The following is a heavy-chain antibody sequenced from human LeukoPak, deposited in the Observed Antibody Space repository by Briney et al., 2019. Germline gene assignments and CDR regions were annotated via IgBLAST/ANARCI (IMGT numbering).Heavy chain of an antibody. CDR2: IYYSGTT. CDR1: GGPISSDY. Sequence: SETLSLTCTVSGGPISSDYWSWIRQPPGKGPEWIGYIYYSGTTYYNPSLKSRVTISVDTSKNQFSLKLNSVTAADTAVYYCARRFYSPAYWGQGTLVTVSS. D-gene: IGHD4-11*01. CDR3: ARRFYSPAY. V-gene: IGHV4-59*01. J-gene: IGHJ4*02.